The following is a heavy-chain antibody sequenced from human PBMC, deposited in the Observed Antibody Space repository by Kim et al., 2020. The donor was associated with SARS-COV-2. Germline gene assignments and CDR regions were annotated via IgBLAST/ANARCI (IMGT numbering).Heavy chain of an antibody. Sequence: SETLSLTCTVSGGSISSSSYYWGWIRQPPGKGLEWIGSIYYSGSTYYNPSLKSRLTISVDTSKNQFSLKLSSVTAADTAVYYCARHKMATILSDFDYWGQGTLVTVSS. CDR3: ARHKMATILSDFDY. CDR1: GGSISSSSYY. J-gene: IGHJ4*02. D-gene: IGHD5-12*01. CDR2: IYYSGST. V-gene: IGHV4-39*01.